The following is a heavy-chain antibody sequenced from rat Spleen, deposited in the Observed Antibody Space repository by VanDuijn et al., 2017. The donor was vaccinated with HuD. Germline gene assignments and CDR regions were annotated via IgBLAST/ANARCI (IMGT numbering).Heavy chain of an antibody. V-gene: IGHV5-27*01. CDR1: GFTFSNYG. J-gene: IGHJ2*01. CDR2: INSECGGT. CDR3: TTGTF. Sequence: EVQLVESGGGSVQPGRSMKLSCVASGFTFSNYGMAWVRQAPKKGLEGVTYINSECGGTYYRDSVKGRFTISRDDAKDPLYLQMDSLGSEDTATYYCTTGTFWGQGVMVTVSS.